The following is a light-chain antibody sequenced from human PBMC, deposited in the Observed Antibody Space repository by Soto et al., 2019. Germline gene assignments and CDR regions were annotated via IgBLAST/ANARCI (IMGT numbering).Light chain of an antibody. CDR3: QQYNIWLIT. CDR1: QSVSSN. J-gene: IGKJ5*01. CDR2: GAS. Sequence: EIVITQKKATLSVSPGERATLSCRASQSVSSNLAWYQQKPGQAPRLLIWGASSRATGIPASFSGSGSGTEFTLTISSLQSEDYAVYYCQQYNIWLITFGHGRLLEVK. V-gene: IGKV3D-15*01.